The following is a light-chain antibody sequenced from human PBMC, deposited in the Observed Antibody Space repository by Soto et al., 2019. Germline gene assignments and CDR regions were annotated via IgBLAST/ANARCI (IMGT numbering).Light chain of an antibody. J-gene: IGLJ2*01. V-gene: IGLV2-14*03. Sequence: QSVLTQPASVSGSPGQSITISCTGTSSDVGGYNYVSWYQQHPGKAPKLMIFDVSNRPSGVSNRFSGSKSGNTASLTISGLQAEDEADYYCSSYTRGDTLFGGGTKVTVL. CDR1: SSDVGGYNY. CDR2: DVS. CDR3: SSYTRGDTL.